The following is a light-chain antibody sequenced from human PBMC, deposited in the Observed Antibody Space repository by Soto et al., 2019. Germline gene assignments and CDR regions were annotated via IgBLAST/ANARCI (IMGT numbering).Light chain of an antibody. CDR3: CSFISSATWV. CDR2: NVN. J-gene: IGLJ3*02. CDR1: SSDVGSFDC. V-gene: IGLV2-23*02. Sequence: QSALTQPASVSGSPGQSITISCTGTSSDVGSFDCVSWCQHHPGTVPKPLIYNVNVRPSGVPDSFSGSKSGNTASMTISGLQAEDEAEHECCSFISSATWVFGGGTKVTVL.